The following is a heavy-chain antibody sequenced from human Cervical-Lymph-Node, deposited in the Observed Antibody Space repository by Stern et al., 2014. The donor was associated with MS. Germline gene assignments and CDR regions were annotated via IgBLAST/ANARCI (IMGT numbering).Heavy chain of an antibody. CDR2: TSNKANSYTT. J-gene: IGHJ4*02. D-gene: IGHD2-21*01. Sequence: EVQLLESGGGLVQPGGSLSLSCAASGFTFSDHYMDWVRQAPGKGLEWVGRTSNKANSYTTEHAASVKGRFNIARDHSKKSLYLQMNNLRIEDTAVYCCATIPVIWGQGTLVTVSS. CDR1: GFTFSDHY. V-gene: IGHV3-72*01. CDR3: ATIPVI.